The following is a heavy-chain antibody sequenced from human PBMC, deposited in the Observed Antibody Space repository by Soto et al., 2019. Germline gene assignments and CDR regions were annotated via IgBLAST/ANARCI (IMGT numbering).Heavy chain of an antibody. CDR2: ISYDGSNN. Sequence: QVQLVESGGGVVQPGRSLRLSCAAPGFTFSSYGMHWVRQAPGKGLEWVAVISYDGSNNYYADSVKVRFTISRDNSKNTLYLQMNSLSAEDTAVYYCAKEFGRAHYGYYEAYWGQGTLVTVSA. CDR1: GFTFSSYG. V-gene: IGHV3-30*18. J-gene: IGHJ4*02. D-gene: IGHD4-17*01. CDR3: AKEFGRAHYGYYEAY.